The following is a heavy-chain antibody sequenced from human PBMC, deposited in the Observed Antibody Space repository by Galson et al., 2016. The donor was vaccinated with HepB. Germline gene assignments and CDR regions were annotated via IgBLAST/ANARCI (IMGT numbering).Heavy chain of an antibody. D-gene: IGHD2-21*02. Sequence: SVKVSCKASGYTFTTYPVNWLRQAPGQGLEWMGWINTNTGNPTFAQDFTGRFVFSLDISVSTAYLQIISLKAEDTAVYFCARASCGGDCNQYYYYYYGLDVWGQGTTVAVSS. CDR1: GYTFTTYP. V-gene: IGHV7-4-1*02. CDR3: ARASCGGDCNQYYYYYYGLDV. CDR2: INTNTGNP. J-gene: IGHJ6*02.